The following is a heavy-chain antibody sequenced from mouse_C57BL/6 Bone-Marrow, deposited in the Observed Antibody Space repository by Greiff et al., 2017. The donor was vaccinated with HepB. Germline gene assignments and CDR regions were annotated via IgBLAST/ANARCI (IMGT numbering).Heavy chain of an antibody. CDR1: GYTFTSYW. J-gene: IGHJ3*01. Sequence: VKLQQPGAELVKPGASVKLSCKASGYTFTSYWMQWVKQRPGQGLEWIGEIDPSDSYTNYNQKFKGKATLTVYTSSSTPYMQRSSLTSEDAAVSSFASFSYWGQGTLVTLSA. CDR2: IDPSDSYT. CDR3: ASFSY. V-gene: IGHV1-50*01.